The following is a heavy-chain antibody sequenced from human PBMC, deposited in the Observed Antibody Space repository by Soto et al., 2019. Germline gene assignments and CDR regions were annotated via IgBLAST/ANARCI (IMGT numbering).Heavy chain of an antibody. CDR3: EKDSVLSIAAAGLDAFDI. CDR2: ISWNSGSI. V-gene: IGHV3-9*01. J-gene: IGHJ3*02. D-gene: IGHD6-13*01. CDR1: GFTFDDYA. Sequence: EVQLVESGGGLVQPGRSLRLSCAASGFTFDDYAMHWVRQAPGKGLEWVSGISWNSGSIGYADSVKGRFTISRDNAKNSFYLKMNGLRAEEGALFYCEKDSVLSIAAAGLDAFDIWGQGTMVTVSS.